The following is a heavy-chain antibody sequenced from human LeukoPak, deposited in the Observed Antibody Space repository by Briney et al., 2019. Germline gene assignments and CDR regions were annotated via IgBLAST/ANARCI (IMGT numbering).Heavy chain of an antibody. D-gene: IGHD1-26*01. CDR2: IIPIFGTA. CDR1: GGTFSSYA. CDR3: ARAFYGELLSTVAFDI. J-gene: IGHJ3*02. Sequence: GASVKVSCKASGGTFSSYAISWVRQAPGQGLEWMGGIIPIFGTANYAQKFQGRVTITADKSTSTAYMELSSLGSEDTAVYYCARAFYGELLSTVAFDIWGQGTMVTVSS. V-gene: IGHV1-69*06.